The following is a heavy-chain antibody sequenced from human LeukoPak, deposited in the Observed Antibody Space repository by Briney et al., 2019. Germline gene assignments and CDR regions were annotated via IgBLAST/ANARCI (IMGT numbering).Heavy chain of an antibody. D-gene: IGHD4-23*01. Sequence: GGSLRLSCAASGFTFSSYSMNWVRQAPGKGLEWVSYISSSSSTIYYADSVKGRFTISRDNAKNSLYLQMNSLRAEDTAVSYCARHPARRYGGRDYYYYMDVWGKGTTVSVSS. CDR3: ARHPARRYGGRDYYYYMDV. V-gene: IGHV3-48*04. CDR1: GFTFSSYS. J-gene: IGHJ6*03. CDR2: ISSSSSTI.